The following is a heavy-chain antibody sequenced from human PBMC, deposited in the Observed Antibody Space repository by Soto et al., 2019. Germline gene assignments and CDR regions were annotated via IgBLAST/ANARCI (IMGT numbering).Heavy chain of an antibody. J-gene: IGHJ5*02. D-gene: IGHD3-10*01. CDR3: ARTGFTMVRGVESWFDP. CDR1: GFSLSTSGMC. CDR2: IDWDDDK. V-gene: IGHV2-70*01. Sequence: SGPTLVNPTQTLTLTCTFSGFSLSTSGMCVSWIRQPPGKALEWLALIDWDDDKYYSTSLKTRLTISKDTSKNQVVLTMTNMDPVDTATYYCARTGFTMVRGVESWFDPWGQGTLVTVSS.